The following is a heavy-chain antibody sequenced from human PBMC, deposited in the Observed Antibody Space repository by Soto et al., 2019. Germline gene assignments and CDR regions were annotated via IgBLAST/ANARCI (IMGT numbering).Heavy chain of an antibody. CDR1: GGSLNNFY. V-gene: IGHV4-4*07. CDR3: ARSSHKESWFDP. CDR2: IHASGNT. J-gene: IGHJ5*02. Sequence: NPSETLSLTCSVSGGSLNNFYWNWIRQTAGKGLEWIGRIHASGNTNYNPSLKSRATLSVDTSKNQFSLKVRSVTAADTAVYYCARSSHKESWFDPWGQGTLVTVS. D-gene: IGHD6-19*01.